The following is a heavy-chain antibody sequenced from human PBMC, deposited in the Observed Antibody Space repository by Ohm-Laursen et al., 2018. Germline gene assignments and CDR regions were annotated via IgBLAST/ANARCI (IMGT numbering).Heavy chain of an antibody. CDR3: ARDDGAYARRSGMDV. D-gene: IGHD2-8*01. J-gene: IGHJ6*02. CDR2: NSDTGSHI. Sequence: SLRLSCAASAFSLTASNMNWVRQAPGTGLEWVSYNSDTGSHIYYAGSVRGRFTISRDNAQNSLYLHMSSLRAEDTAIYYCARDDGAYARRSGMDVWGQGTTVTVSS. CDR1: AFSLTASN. V-gene: IGHV3-21*01.